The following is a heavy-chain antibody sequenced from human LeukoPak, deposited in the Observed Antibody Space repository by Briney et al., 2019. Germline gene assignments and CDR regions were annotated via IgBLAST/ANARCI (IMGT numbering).Heavy chain of an antibody. D-gene: IGHD6-13*01. CDR1: GLTFSTSW. Sequence: PGGSLRLSCVGSGLTFSTSWMSWVRQAPGKGLEWVASIKQDGSEKYYVDSVKGRFTISRDNAKNSLYLQMNSLRAEDTAVYYCARAVRAVASSSWFVNYYYYMDVWGKGTTVTVSS. CDR2: IKQDGSEK. V-gene: IGHV3-7*01. J-gene: IGHJ6*03. CDR3: ARAVRAVASSSWFVNYYYYMDV.